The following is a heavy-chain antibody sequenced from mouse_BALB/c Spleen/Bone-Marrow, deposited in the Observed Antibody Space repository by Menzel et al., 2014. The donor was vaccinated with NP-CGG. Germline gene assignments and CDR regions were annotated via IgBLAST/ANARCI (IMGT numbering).Heavy chain of an antibody. Sequence: EVMLVESGPSLVKPSQTLSLTCSVTGDSITSGFWNWIRKFPGNKLEFMGYISYSGSTFYNPPLKSRISITRDTSKNQYYLLLNSVTTEDTATYYCAGGAGYFVDYWGQGTTPTVSS. D-gene: IGHD2-3*01. J-gene: IGHJ2*01. CDR1: GDSITSGF. CDR3: AGGAGYFVDY. V-gene: IGHV3-8*02. CDR2: ISYSGST.